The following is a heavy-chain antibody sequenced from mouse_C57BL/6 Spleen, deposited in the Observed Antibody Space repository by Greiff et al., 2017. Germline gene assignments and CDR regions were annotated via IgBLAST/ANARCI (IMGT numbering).Heavy chain of an antibody. CDR3: ASPLPSNFDY. V-gene: IGHV1-64*01. CDR2: IHPNSGST. CDR1: GYTFTSYW. J-gene: IGHJ2*01. Sequence: QVQLQQPGAELVKPGASVKLSCKASGYTFTSYWMHWVKQRPGQGLEWIGMIHPNSGSTNYNEKFKSKATLTVDKSSSTACMQLSSLTSEDSAIYYCASPLPSNFDYWGQGTTLTVSS.